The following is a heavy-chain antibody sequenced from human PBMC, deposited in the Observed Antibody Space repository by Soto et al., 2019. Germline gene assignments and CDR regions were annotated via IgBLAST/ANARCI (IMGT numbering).Heavy chain of an antibody. CDR2: IYPGDSDT. CDR3: ARRGSVTRYAMDV. J-gene: IGHJ6*02. V-gene: IGHV5-51*01. D-gene: IGHD4-4*01. Sequence: PGESLKISCKGSGYSFTSYWIGWVRQMPGKGLEWMGLIYPGDSDTRYSPSFQGQVTISADKSISTAYLQWSSLKASDTAMYYCARRGSVTRYAMDVWGQGSTVSVSS. CDR1: GYSFTSYW.